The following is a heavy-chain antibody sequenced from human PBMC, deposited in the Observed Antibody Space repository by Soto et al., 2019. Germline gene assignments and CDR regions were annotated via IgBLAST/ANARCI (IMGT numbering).Heavy chain of an antibody. CDR1: GGSVSSGSYY. CDR3: ARDAVTMVRGVIGYYYYGMDV. J-gene: IGHJ6*02. CDR2: IYYSGST. V-gene: IGHV4-61*01. Sequence: NPSETLSLTCTVSGGSVSSGSYYWSWIRQPPGKGLEWIGYIYYSGSTNYNPSLKSRVTISVDTSKNQFSLKLSSVTAADTAVYYCARDAVTMVRGVIGYYYYGMDVWGQGTTVTVSS. D-gene: IGHD3-10*01.